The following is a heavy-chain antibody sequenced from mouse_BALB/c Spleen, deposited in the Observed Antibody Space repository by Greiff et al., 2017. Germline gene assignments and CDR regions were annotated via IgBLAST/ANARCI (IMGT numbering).Heavy chain of an antibody. D-gene: IGHD2-1*01. V-gene: IGHV3-2*02. J-gene: IGHJ4*01. CDR3: ARSRGNYYYAMDD. CDR2: ISYSGST. Sequence: EVQLVESGPGLVKPSQSLSLTCTVTGYSITSDYAWNWIRQFPGNTLEWMGYISYSGSTSYNPSLKSRISITRDTSKNQFFLQLNSVTTEDTATYYCARSRGNYYYAMDDWGQGTSVTVSS. CDR1: GYSITSDYA.